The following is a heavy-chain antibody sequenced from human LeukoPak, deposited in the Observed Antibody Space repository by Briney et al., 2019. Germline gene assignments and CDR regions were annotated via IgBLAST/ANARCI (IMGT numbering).Heavy chain of an antibody. CDR3: AREYILYRSGWFLDY. Sequence: SETLSLTCTVSGGSISSYYWRWFRQPAGKGLEWSGRIYTSGSTNYNPSLKSRVTMSVDTSKNQFSLKLSSVTAADTAVYYCAREYILYRSGWFLDYWGQGTVVTVSS. V-gene: IGHV4-4*07. CDR2: IYTSGST. D-gene: IGHD6-19*01. CDR1: GGSISSYY. J-gene: IGHJ4*02.